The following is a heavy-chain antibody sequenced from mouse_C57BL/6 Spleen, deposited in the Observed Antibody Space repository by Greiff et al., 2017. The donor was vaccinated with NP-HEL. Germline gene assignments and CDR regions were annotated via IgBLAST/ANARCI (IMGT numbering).Heavy chain of an antibody. J-gene: IGHJ2*01. CDR3: ARDGYYGGGFDY. CDR1: GYTFTDYY. Sequence: EVQLQQSGPELVKPGASVKISCKASGYTFTDYYMNWVKQSHGKSLEWIGDINPNNGGTSYNQKFKGKATLTVDKSSSTAYMELRSLTSGDSAVYYCARDGYYGGGFDYWGQGTTLTVSS. CDR2: INPNNGGT. V-gene: IGHV1-26*01. D-gene: IGHD2-3*01.